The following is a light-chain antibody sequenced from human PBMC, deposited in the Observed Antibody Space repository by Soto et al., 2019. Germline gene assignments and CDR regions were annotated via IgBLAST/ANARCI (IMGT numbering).Light chain of an antibody. Sequence: IVLTQSPVTLSSSPGERATLSCRASQSFTYTYLAWYQQKPGRSPRLLVYGLSARAAGISDRFSGSGSGTAFSLTISRLRPEDAAVDYCQQYGSIPFTFVQGTKLEIK. V-gene: IGKV3-20*01. CDR3: QQYGSIPFT. J-gene: IGKJ2*01. CDR2: GLS. CDR1: QSFTYTY.